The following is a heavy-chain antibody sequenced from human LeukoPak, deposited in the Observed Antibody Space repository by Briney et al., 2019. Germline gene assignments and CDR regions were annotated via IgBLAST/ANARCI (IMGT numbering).Heavy chain of an antibody. CDR3: ARDKHYYDSSGYKSEYNFDC. V-gene: IGHV1-2*02. Sequence: GASVKVSCMASGYTFTGYYMHWVRQAPGQGLEGMGWINPNSGDTNYVQKLQDRVTMTRDTSISTAYMELSRLRSADTAVYYCARDKHYYDSSGYKSEYNFDCWGGGTLVTVPS. D-gene: IGHD3-22*01. CDR2: INPNSGDT. CDR1: GYTFTGYY. J-gene: IGHJ4*02.